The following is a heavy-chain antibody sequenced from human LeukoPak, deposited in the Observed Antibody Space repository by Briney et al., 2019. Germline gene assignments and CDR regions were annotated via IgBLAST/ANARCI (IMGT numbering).Heavy chain of an antibody. CDR2: VYYSGST. Sequence: PSETLSLTCTVSDDSVSSDNYYWSWIRQPPGTGPEWIGYVYYSGSTYQSSSLKSRVTISVDTSKNRFSLKLSSVTAADTAVYYCARQGVEAFWFDPWGQGTLVTVSS. D-gene: IGHD5-24*01. V-gene: IGHV4-39*01. CDR1: DDSVSSDNYY. CDR3: ARQGVEAFWFDP. J-gene: IGHJ5*02.